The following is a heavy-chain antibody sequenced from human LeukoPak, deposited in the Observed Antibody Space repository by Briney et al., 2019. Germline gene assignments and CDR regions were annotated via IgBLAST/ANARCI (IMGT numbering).Heavy chain of an antibody. CDR1: GDSLSDFT. CDR2: INPNSGGT. Sequence: ASVKVSCKVSGDSLSDFTIHWVRQAPGKGLEWMGWINPNSGGTNYAQKFQGRVTMTRDTSISTAYMELSRLRSDDTAVYYCARVSGSSEAAFDIWGPGTMVTVSS. D-gene: IGHD3-10*01. V-gene: IGHV1-2*02. J-gene: IGHJ3*02. CDR3: ARVSGSSEAAFDI.